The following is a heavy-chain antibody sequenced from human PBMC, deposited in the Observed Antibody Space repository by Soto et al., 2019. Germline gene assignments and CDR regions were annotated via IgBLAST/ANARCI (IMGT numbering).Heavy chain of an antibody. V-gene: IGHV4-30-4*01. Sequence: SETLSLTCSVSGDSISNLDYFWAWIRQPPGQALEYIGYIYKSATTYYNPSFESRVAISVDTSKSQFSLNVTSVAAADTAVYFCARGRYCLTGRCFPNWFDSWGQGALVTVSS. CDR3: ARGRYCLTGRCFPNWFDS. CDR2: IYKSATT. J-gene: IGHJ5*01. D-gene: IGHD7-27*01. CDR1: GDSISNLDYF.